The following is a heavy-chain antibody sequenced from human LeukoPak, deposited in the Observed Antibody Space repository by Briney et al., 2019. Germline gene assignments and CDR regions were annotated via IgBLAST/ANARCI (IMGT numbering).Heavy chain of an antibody. Sequence: GGSLRLSCSASGFTFSTYWMHWVRQAPGKGLEWVANIKQDGREKYSVDSVEGRFTISRDNAKNSLYLQMNSLRAEDTAVYYCARDFDYWGQGTLVTVSS. J-gene: IGHJ4*02. CDR2: IKQDGREK. V-gene: IGHV3-7*01. CDR3: ARDFDY. CDR1: GFTFSTYW.